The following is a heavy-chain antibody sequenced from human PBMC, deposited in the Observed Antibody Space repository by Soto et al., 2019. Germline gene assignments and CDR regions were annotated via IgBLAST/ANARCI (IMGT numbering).Heavy chain of an antibody. J-gene: IGHJ4*02. Sequence: PGGSLRLSCAASGFTFSSYGMHWVRQAPGKGLVWVALINSDGSSKSYADSVKGRFTISRDNAKNTLYLQMNSLRAEDTAVYYCAVAVAGPTAIGYWGQGTLVTVSS. D-gene: IGHD6-19*01. V-gene: IGHV3-74*01. CDR1: GFTFSSYG. CDR3: AVAVAGPTAIGY. CDR2: INSDGSSK.